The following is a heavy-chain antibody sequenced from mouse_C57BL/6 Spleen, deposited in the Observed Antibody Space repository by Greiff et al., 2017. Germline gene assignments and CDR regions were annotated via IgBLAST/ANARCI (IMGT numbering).Heavy chain of an antibody. D-gene: IGHD2-4*01. V-gene: IGHV5-6*01. CDR1: GFTFSSYG. J-gene: IGHJ2*01. CDR3: ARRYYDYGSFDY. CDR2: ISSGGSYT. Sequence: EVQVVESGGDLVKPGGSLKLSCAASGFTFSSYGMPWVRQTPDKRLEWVATISSGGSYTYYPDSVKGRFTISRDIAKNTLSLQMSSLKSEDTAMYYCARRYYDYGSFDYWGQGTTLTVSS.